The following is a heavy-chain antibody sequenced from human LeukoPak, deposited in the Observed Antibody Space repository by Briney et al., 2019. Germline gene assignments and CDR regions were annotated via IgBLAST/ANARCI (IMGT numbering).Heavy chain of an antibody. J-gene: IGHJ6*03. D-gene: IGHD2-15*01. CDR1: KFTFSTYW. V-gene: IGHV3-7*01. CDR2: INQDGSEK. Sequence: PGGSLRLSRAVSKFTFSTYWMSWVRQAPGKGLEWVANINQDGSEKYYVDSVKGRFTISRDNAKNSLYLQMNSLRAEDTAVYYCARERMCSGDNCYRHSYYYMDVWGKETTVTVSS. CDR3: ARERMCSGDNCYRHSYYYMDV.